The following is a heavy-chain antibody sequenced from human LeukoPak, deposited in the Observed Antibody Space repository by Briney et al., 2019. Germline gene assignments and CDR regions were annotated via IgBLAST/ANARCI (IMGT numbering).Heavy chain of an antibody. J-gene: IGHJ4*02. Sequence: GGSPRLSCAVSGFTFSSYEMNWVRQAPGTGLEWVSYISNSGETKYYADSVKGRFTISRDNAKNSLYLQMNSLRAEDTAVYYCAREASSGYFDYWGQGTLVTVSS. CDR2: ISNSGETK. CDR3: AREASSGYFDY. CDR1: GFTFSSYE. D-gene: IGHD3-22*01. V-gene: IGHV3-48*03.